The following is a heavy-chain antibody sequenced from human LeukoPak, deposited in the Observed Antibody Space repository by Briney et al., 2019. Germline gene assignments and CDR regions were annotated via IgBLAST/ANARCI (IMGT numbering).Heavy chain of an antibody. Sequence: GGSLRLSCAASGFPFSNYAMSWVRQAPGKGLEWVSVLNARATRPHYADSVKGRFTISRDNSKNTLYLQMDRLRAEDTAVYYCAKEAWFGELALDRWGQGTLVTVSS. D-gene: IGHD3-10*01. CDR3: AKEAWFGELALDR. J-gene: IGHJ5*02. CDR1: GFPFSNYA. V-gene: IGHV3-23*01. CDR2: LNARATRP.